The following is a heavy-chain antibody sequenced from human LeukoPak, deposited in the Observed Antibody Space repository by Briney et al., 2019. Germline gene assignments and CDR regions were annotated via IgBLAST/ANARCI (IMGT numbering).Heavy chain of an antibody. V-gene: IGHV4-59*01. CDR2: ISNIGST. CDR3: TRDRSALDT. Sequence: SETLSLTCTVSGASISSYCWTWIRQSPGKGLEWIGYISNIGSTNYNPSLKSRVTISGDTSKNQFSLKLSSVTAADTAVYYCTRDRSALDTWGQGTMVTVSS. CDR1: GASISSYC. J-gene: IGHJ3*02.